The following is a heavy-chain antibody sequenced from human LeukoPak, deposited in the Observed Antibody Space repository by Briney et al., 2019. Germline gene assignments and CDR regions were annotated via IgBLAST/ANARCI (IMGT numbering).Heavy chain of an antibody. D-gene: IGHD4-11*01. Sequence: SETLSLTCAVYGGSFSGYYWSWIRQPPGKGLEWIGEINHSGSTNYNPSLKSRVTISVDTSKSQFSLKLSSVTAADTAVYYCARGPHLVNDYTSYYYGMDVWGQGTTVTVSS. CDR1: GGSFSGYY. J-gene: IGHJ6*02. V-gene: IGHV4-34*01. CDR2: INHSGST. CDR3: ARGPHLVNDYTSYYYGMDV.